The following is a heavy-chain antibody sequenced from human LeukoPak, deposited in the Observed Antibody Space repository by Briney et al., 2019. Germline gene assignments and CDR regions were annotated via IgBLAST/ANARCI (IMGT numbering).Heavy chain of an antibody. CDR3: ARESYYGSGSYSFLRYYYYYGMDV. CDR2: ISAYSGNT. J-gene: IGHJ6*02. Sequence: ASVKVSCKASGYTFTSYGISWVRQAPGQGLEWMGWISAYSGNTNYAQKLQGRVTMTTDTSTSTAYMELRSLRSDDPAVYYCARESYYGSGSYSFLRYYYYYGMDVWGQGTTVTVSS. D-gene: IGHD3-10*01. V-gene: IGHV1-18*01. CDR1: GYTFTSYG.